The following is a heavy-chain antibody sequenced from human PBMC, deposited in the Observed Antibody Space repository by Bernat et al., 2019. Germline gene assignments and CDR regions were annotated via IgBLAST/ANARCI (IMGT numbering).Heavy chain of an antibody. V-gene: IGHV3-23*01. Sequence: EVQLLESGGGLVQPGGSLRLSCAASGFALNSYIMSWVRQAPGKGLEWVSIISGSGGSTSYADSVKGRFTISRDNSKHTLFLQMNNLRAEDTAVYYCVKGVSIDVAGNFDYWGQGTLVTVSS. CDR3: VKGVSIDVAGNFDY. CDR1: GFALNSYI. D-gene: IGHD6-19*01. CDR2: ISGSGGST. J-gene: IGHJ4*02.